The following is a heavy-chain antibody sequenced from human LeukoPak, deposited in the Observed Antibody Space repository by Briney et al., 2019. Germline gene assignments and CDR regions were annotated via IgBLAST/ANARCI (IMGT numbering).Heavy chain of an antibody. Sequence: ASVKVSCRASGYTFTGYYMHWVRQAPGQGLEWMGWINPNSGGTNYAQKFQGWVTMTRDTSISTAYMELSRLRSDDTAVYYCARGDPLVRGVIVDYWGQGTLVTVSS. V-gene: IGHV1-2*04. J-gene: IGHJ4*02. CDR2: INPNSGGT. CDR1: GYTFTGYY. D-gene: IGHD3-10*01. CDR3: ARGDPLVRGVIVDY.